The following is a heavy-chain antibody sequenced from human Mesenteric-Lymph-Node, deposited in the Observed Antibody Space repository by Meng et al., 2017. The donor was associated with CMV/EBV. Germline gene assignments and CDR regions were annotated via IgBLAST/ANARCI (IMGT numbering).Heavy chain of an antibody. D-gene: IGHD6-6*01. CDR3: TTSSSSVY. Sequence: GGSLRLSCAASGFTFSDHGMHWVRQTPGGGLEWVAFIRYDGSDKNDADSVKGRFTISRDNSKNTLYLQMNSLRAEDTAVYYCTTSSSSVYWGQGTLVTVSS. V-gene: IGHV3-30*02. J-gene: IGHJ4*02. CDR1: GFTFSDHG. CDR2: IRYDGSDK.